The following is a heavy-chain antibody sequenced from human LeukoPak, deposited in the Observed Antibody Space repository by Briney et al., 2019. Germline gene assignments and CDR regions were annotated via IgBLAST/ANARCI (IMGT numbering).Heavy chain of an antibody. CDR2: ISSSSSYT. D-gene: IGHD5-24*01. J-gene: IGHJ4*02. V-gene: IGHV3-11*06. Sequence: PGGSLRLSCTASGFTFSDYYMSWIRQAPGKGLEWVSYISSSSSYTNYADSAKGRFTVSRDNAKNSLSLQMNSLRAEDTAVYYCAREGRDGLYYFDYWGQGTLVTVSS. CDR3: AREGRDGLYYFDY. CDR1: GFTFSDYY.